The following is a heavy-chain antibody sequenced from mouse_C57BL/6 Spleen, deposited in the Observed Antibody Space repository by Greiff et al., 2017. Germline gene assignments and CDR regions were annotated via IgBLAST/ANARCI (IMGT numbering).Heavy chain of an antibody. V-gene: IGHV14-4*01. CDR2: IDPENGDT. J-gene: IGHJ4*01. D-gene: IGHD2-4*01. CDR3: TNMITSYAMDY. CDR1: GFNIKDDY. Sequence: EVQLQQSGAELVRPGASVKLSCTASGFNIKDDYMHWVKQRPEQGLEWIGWIDPENGDTEYASKFQGKATITADTSSNTAYLQLSSLTSEDTAVYYCTNMITSYAMDYWGQGTSVTVSS.